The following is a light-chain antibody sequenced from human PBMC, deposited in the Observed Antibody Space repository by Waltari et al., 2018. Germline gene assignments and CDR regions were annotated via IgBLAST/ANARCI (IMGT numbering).Light chain of an antibody. CDR2: DAS. CDR1: KSVGAK. J-gene: IGKJ4*01. V-gene: IGKV3-11*01. CDR3: QQHYNWPAT. Sequence: EIVLPPPPATLLLSRGESTTPSCRASKSVGAKLAWYQQKAGQAPRLLIYDASNRATGIPARFSGSGSGADFTLTISSLEPEDFAVYYCQQHYNWPATFGGGTKVEIE.